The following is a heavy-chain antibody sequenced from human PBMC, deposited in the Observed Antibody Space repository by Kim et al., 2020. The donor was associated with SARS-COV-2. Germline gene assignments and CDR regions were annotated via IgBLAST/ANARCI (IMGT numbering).Heavy chain of an antibody. Sequence: GGSLRLSCAASGFTFSSYGMHWVRQAPGKGLEWVAVIWYDGSNKYYADSVKGRFTISRDNSKNTLYLQMNSLRAEDTAVYYCARDQADSYGFRGYFDYWGQGTLVTVSS. CDR1: GFTFSSYG. CDR3: ARDQADSYGFRGYFDY. CDR2: IWYDGSNK. V-gene: IGHV3-33*01. J-gene: IGHJ4*02. D-gene: IGHD5-18*01.